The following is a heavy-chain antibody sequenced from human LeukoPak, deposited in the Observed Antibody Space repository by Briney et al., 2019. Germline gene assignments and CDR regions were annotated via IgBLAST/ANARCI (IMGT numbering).Heavy chain of an antibody. D-gene: IGHD2-2*01. CDR1: GFTVSSNY. J-gene: IGHJ3*02. Sequence: PGGSLRLSCAASGFTVSSNYMSWVRQAPGKGLEWVSVIYSGGSTYYADSVKGRFTISRDNSKNTLYLQMNSLRAEDTAVYYCAREGLSECSSTSCERYAFDIWGQGTMVTVSS. CDR3: AREGLSECSSTSCERYAFDI. CDR2: IYSGGST. V-gene: IGHV3-66*02.